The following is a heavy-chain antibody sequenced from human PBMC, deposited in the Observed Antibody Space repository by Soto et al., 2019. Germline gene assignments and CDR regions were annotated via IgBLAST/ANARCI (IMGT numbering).Heavy chain of an antibody. J-gene: IGHJ5*02. CDR3: VRHRGSGYDLNWFDP. CDR2: IFYDGTT. D-gene: IGHD5-12*01. Sequence: QLQLQQSGPRLVKPSETLSLPCTVSRGFIDTSGHYWGWVRQSPGKDLQWIGSIFYDGTTYYNPSHKSRVIISVDTSTNQFFLRLNSVTAADTSVYFCVRHRGSGYDLNWFDPWGQGTLVTVSS. CDR1: RGFIDTSGHY. V-gene: IGHV4-39*01.